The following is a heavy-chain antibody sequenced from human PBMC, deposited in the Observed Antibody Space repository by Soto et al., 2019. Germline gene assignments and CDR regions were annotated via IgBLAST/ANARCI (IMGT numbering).Heavy chain of an antibody. CDR1: GFSLSSSGVG. D-gene: IGHD3-10*01. CDR2: IYWDDDK. V-gene: IGHV2-5*02. J-gene: IGHJ4*02. CDR3: AHRRAYYGSWVWGYFDY. Sequence: QITLKESGPTLVKPTQTLTLTCTFSGFSLSSSGVGVGWIRQPPGKALEWLALIYWDDDKRYSPSLRSRPTISKDTSKNQVVLTMTNMDPEDTATYYCAHRRAYYGSWVWGYFDYWGQGTLVTVSS.